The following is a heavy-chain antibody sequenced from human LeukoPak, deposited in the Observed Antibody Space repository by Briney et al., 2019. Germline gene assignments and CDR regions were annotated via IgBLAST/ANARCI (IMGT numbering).Heavy chain of an antibody. Sequence: ASVKVSCKASGGTFSSYAISWVRQAPGQGLEWMGWINPNSGGTNYAQKFQGRVTMTRDTSISTAYMELSRLRSDDTAVYYCARDMDIVVVPAAHDAFDIWGQGTMVTVSS. J-gene: IGHJ3*02. CDR3: ARDMDIVVVPAAHDAFDI. CDR2: INPNSGGT. V-gene: IGHV1-2*02. CDR1: GGTFSSYA. D-gene: IGHD2-2*03.